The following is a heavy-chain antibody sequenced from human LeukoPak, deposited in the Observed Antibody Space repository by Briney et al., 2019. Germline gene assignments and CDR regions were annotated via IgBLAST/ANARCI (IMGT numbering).Heavy chain of an antibody. CDR1: GFTFSSYG. Sequence: GGSLRLSCAASGFTFSSYGMHWVRQAPGKGLEWVAFIRYDGSNKYYADSVKGRFTISRDNSKNTLYLQMNSLRAEDTAVYYCARDGYHYYGSGTYFGYYYMDVWGKGTTVTISS. V-gene: IGHV3-30*02. CDR3: ARDGYHYYGSGTYFGYYYMDV. J-gene: IGHJ6*03. D-gene: IGHD3-10*01. CDR2: IRYDGSNK.